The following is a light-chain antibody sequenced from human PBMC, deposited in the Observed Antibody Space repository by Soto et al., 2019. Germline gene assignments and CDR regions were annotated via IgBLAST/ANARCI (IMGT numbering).Light chain of an antibody. Sequence: EIVMTQSPDTLSVSPGDRATLPCRASQTVSTNLAWYQQKPGQAPRLLIYGASTRATGFPDRFSGSGSRTEFTLTISSLQSEDFAVYYCQQYNSWPPLTFGQGTKVEIK. CDR3: QQYNSWPPLT. CDR2: GAS. CDR1: QTVSTN. V-gene: IGKV3-15*01. J-gene: IGKJ1*01.